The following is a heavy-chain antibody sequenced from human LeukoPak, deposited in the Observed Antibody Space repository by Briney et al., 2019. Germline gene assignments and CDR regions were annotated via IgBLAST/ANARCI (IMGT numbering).Heavy chain of an antibody. J-gene: IGHJ5*02. Sequence: SETLSLTCTVSGDSISSYYWSWIRQPPGKGLEWIGYIYYSGSTNYNPSLKSRVTISVDTSKNQFSLNLSSVTAADTAMYYCAREGDKYANWFDTWGQGTLVTVSS. CDR3: AREGDKYANWFDT. V-gene: IGHV4-59*01. CDR1: GDSISSYY. CDR2: IYYSGST. D-gene: IGHD2-8*01.